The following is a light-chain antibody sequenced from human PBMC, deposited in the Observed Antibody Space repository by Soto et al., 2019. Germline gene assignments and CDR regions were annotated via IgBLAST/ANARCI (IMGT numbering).Light chain of an antibody. V-gene: IGLV6-57*02. CDR2: EDT. J-gene: IGLJ2*01. CDR1: SGSIATNY. CDR3: QSYDGSNPDVV. Sequence: NFMLTQPHSVSESPGKTVTISCTGSSGSIATNYVQWYQQRQGSAPTTVIFEDTQRPSGVPERFSRSIGSSSNTASLTISGLKPEDDADYYCQSYDGSNPDVVFGGGTKLTVL.